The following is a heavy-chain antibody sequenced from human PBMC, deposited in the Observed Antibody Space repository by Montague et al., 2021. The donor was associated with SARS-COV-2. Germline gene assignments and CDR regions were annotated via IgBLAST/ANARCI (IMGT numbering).Heavy chain of an antibody. J-gene: IGHJ3*02. CDR1: GDSVSSHNAA. CDR3: ARYSYSGTYFGLNDAFDI. Sequence: CAISGDSVSSHNAAWNWIGQSPSRGLEWLGRTCYRSEWYFDYAISLRGRITINPDTSKNQFSLQLDSVTLDDTAVYYCARYSYSGTYFGLNDAFDIWGQGTLVTVSS. V-gene: IGHV6-1*01. CDR2: TCYRSEWYF. D-gene: IGHD1-26*01.